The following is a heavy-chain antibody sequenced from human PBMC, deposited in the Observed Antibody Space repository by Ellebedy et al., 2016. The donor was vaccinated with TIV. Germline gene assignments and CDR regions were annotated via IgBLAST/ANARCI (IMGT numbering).Heavy chain of an antibody. J-gene: IGHJ3*02. CDR3: ATDGSYGDYLSPTHAFVI. CDR2: MRQDGGDK. D-gene: IGHD4-17*01. Sequence: GGSLRLSCAASGFSFRSYWMSWVRQAPGKGLEWVANMRQDGGDKYYVDSVKGRFTVSRDNAKNSLYLQMTSLRDDDTAVYYCATDGSYGDYLSPTHAFVIWGQGTMVTVSS. CDR1: GFSFRSYW. V-gene: IGHV3-7*01.